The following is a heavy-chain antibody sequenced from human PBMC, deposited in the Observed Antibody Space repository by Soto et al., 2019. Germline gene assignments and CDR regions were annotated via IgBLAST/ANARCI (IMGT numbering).Heavy chain of an antibody. CDR3: ARGGGGVGEASFDS. J-gene: IGHJ4*02. CDR1: GYTFTSYT. D-gene: IGHD3-10*01. V-gene: IGHV1-3*01. Sequence: QVQLEQSGAEVKKPGASVKVSCKTSGYTFTSYTLHWVRQAPGQGLEWMGWINAGNGREKYSQRFKDRATLSTNKSATTAYRELRSLRSKDPAVYFCARGGGGVGEASFDSWGQGTQVTVSS. CDR2: INAGNGRE.